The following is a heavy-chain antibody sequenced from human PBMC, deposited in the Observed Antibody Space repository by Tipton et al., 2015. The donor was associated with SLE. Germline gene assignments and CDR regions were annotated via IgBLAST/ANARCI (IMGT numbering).Heavy chain of an antibody. CDR2: IYYSGST. J-gene: IGHJ4*02. CDR3: ARDHPIMTTVTS. V-gene: IGHV4-31*02. D-gene: IGHD4-17*01. Sequence: LRLSCTVSGGSISSSSYYWGWIRQPPGKGLEWIGYIYYSGSTYYNPSLKSRVTISVDTSKNQFSLKLSSVSAADTAVYYCARDHPIMTTVTSWGQGTLVTVPS. CDR1: GGSISSSSYY.